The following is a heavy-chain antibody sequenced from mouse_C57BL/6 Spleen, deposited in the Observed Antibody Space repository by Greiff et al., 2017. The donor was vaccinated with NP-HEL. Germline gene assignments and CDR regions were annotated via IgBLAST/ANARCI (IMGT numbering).Heavy chain of an antibody. CDR3: ARGDTTVV. CDR1: GYTFTDYY. J-gene: IGHJ1*03. V-gene: IGHV1-26*01. D-gene: IGHD1-1*01. CDR2: INPNNGGT. Sequence: EVQLQQSGPELVKPGASVKISCKASGYTFTDYYMNWVKQSHGKSLEWIGDINPNNGGTSYNQKFKGKATLTVDKSSSTAYMELRSLTSEDSAVYYCARGDTTVVWGTGTTVTVSS.